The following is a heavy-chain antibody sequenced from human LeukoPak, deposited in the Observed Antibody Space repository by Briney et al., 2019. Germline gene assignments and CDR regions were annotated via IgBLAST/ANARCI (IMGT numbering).Heavy chain of an antibody. CDR1: GGSISSSSYY. CDR3: ARRVGSRGYYYMDV. Sequence: PSETLSLTCTVSGGSISSSSYYWSWIRQPPGKGLEWIGEINHSGSTNYNPSLKSRVTISVDTSKNQFSLKLSSVTAADTAVYYCARRVGSRGYYYMDVWGKGTTVTVSS. D-gene: IGHD1-26*01. V-gene: IGHV4-39*07. J-gene: IGHJ6*03. CDR2: INHSGST.